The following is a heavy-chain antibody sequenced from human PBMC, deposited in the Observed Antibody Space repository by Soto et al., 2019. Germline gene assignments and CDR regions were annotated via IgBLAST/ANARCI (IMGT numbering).Heavy chain of an antibody. V-gene: IGHV1-18*01. J-gene: IGHJ5*02. CDR2: ISANNGNT. CDR3: ARSRPWFDP. CDR1: GYTFTCDT. Sequence: QVRLVHSETEVKKPGASVNVSCKASGYTFTCDTISWVRQAPGQGLEWMGWISANNGNTEFAQKFQDRLTRIADTTTSTAYFELRNLRPDDTAVYYCARSRPWFDPWGQGTLVAVSS.